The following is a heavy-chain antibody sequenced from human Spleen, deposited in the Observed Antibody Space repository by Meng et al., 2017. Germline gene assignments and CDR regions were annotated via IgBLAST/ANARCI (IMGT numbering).Heavy chain of an antibody. Sequence: SETLSLTCTVSGGSISSGGYYWTWIRQHPGKGREWIAKISYSGSTYYNPSLKSRVTISVDTSKKQFSLKLSSVTAADTAMYYCARRVVLGDTDAFDIWGQGTMVTVSS. CDR2: ISYSGST. V-gene: IGHV4-31*03. CDR1: GGSISSGGYY. CDR3: ARRVVLGDTDAFDI. D-gene: IGHD2-8*02. J-gene: IGHJ3*02.